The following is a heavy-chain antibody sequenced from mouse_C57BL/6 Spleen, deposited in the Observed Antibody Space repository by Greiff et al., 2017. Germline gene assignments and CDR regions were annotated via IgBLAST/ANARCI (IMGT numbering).Heavy chain of an antibody. Sequence: EVQRVESGGGLVKPGGSLKLSCAAPGFTFSSYAMSWVRQTPEKRLEWVATISDGGSYTYYPDNVKGRFTISRDNAKNNLYLQMSHLKSEDTAMYYCARGDYGNSWFAYWGQGTLVTVSA. D-gene: IGHD2-1*01. V-gene: IGHV5-4*01. CDR1: GFTFSSYA. J-gene: IGHJ3*01. CDR2: ISDGGSYT. CDR3: ARGDYGNSWFAY.